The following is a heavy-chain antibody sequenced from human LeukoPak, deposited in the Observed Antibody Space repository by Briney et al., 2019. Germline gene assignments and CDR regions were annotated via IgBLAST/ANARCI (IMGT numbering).Heavy chain of an antibody. CDR1: GYTFTGYG. D-gene: IGHD2-2*01. V-gene: IGHV1-18*01. J-gene: IGHJ3*02. CDR3: ARKGCSSTSCHAFDI. Sequence: ASVKVSCKASGYTFTGYGISWVRQAPGQGLEWMGWISAYNGNTNYAQKLQGRVTMTTDTSTSTAYMELRSLRSDDTAVYYCARKGCSSTSCHAFDIWGQGTMVTVSS. CDR2: ISAYNGNT.